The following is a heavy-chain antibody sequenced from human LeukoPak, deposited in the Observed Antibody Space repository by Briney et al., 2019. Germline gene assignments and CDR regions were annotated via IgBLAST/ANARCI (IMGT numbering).Heavy chain of an antibody. V-gene: IGHV4-39*01. Sequence: SETLFLTCTVSGGSISSSSYYWGRIRQPPGKGLEWIGSIYYSGSTYYNPSLKSRVTISVDTSKSQFPLKLSSVTAADTAVYYCARHNYDFWSGYYTLYYFDYWGQGTLVTVSS. CDR1: GGSISSSSYY. J-gene: IGHJ4*02. CDR2: IYYSGST. D-gene: IGHD3-3*01. CDR3: ARHNYDFWSGYYTLYYFDY.